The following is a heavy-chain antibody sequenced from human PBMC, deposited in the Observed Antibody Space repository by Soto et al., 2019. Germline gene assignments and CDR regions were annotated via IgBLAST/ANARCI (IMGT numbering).Heavy chain of an antibody. D-gene: IGHD5-12*01. CDR3: AKDLGSGYDTYYYGMDV. Sequence: EVQLVESGGVVVQPGGSLRLSCAASGFTFDDYTMHWVRQAPGKGLEWVSLISWDGGSTYYADSVKGRFTISRDNSKNSLYLQMNSLRTEDTALYYCAKDLGSGYDTYYYGMDVWGQGTTVTVSS. V-gene: IGHV3-43*01. J-gene: IGHJ6*02. CDR1: GFTFDDYT. CDR2: ISWDGGST.